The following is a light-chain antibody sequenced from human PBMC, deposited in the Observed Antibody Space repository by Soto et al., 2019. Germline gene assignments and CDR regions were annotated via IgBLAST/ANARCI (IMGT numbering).Light chain of an antibody. J-gene: IGKJ4*01. CDR2: DAS. CDR1: QSVSSY. Sequence: EIVLTQSPATLSLSPGERATLSCRASQSVSSYLAWYQKKPGQAPTLLIYDASNRATGIPARFSGSGSGTDFTLTIRSLDPEDFAVYYCQQRSDWPSTFGEGTSVEIK. CDR3: QQRSDWPST. V-gene: IGKV3-11*01.